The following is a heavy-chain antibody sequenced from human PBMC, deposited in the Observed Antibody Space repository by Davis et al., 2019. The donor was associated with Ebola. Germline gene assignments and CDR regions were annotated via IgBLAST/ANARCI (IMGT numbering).Heavy chain of an antibody. J-gene: IGHJ4*02. CDR3: ARSLQDSLVDY. V-gene: IGHV5-51*01. CDR1: GYSFTNYR. D-gene: IGHD5-24*01. Sequence: GESLKISCYTSGYSFTNYRIGWVRQMPGKGLEWMGIIHPGDSDTRYSPSFQGQVTISADKSISTAYLQWSSLKASDTAMYYCARSLQDSLVDYWSQGTLVTVSS. CDR2: IHPGDSDT.